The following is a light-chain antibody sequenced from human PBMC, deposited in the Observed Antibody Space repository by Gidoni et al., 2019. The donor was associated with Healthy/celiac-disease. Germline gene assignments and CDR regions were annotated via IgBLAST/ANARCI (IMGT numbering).Light chain of an antibody. J-gene: IGLJ1*01. CDR1: SLRRYY. Sequence: SSELTPDPAVSVALGQTVRITCQGDSLRRYYASWYQQKPGQAPVLVIFGENNRPSGIPDRFSGSRSGNTDSLTITGAQAEDEADYYCTSRDLSDNHPVFGTGTKVSVL. CDR3: TSRDLSDNHPV. CDR2: GEN. V-gene: IGLV3-19*01.